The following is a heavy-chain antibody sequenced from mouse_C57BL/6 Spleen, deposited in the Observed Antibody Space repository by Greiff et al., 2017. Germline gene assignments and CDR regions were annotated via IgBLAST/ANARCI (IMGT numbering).Heavy chain of an antibody. CDR3: SRGGITTVVFDY. V-gene: IGHV1-82*01. Sequence: VKLMESGPELVKPGASVKISCKASGSAFSSSGMNWVTQRPGKGLEWIGRLYPGDGDTTYNGKFKGKAPLTAENSSSTAYMQLSSLTSEDSAVDFCSRGGITTVVFDYWGQGTTLTGAS. CDR2: LYPGDGDT. J-gene: IGHJ2*01. D-gene: IGHD1-1*01. CDR1: GSAFSSSG.